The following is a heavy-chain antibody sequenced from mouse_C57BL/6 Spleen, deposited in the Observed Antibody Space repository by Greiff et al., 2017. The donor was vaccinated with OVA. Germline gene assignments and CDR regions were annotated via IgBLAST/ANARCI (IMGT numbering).Heavy chain of an antibody. Sequence: QVQLKESGPGLVAPSGFSLTSYGVDWVRQPPGKGLEWLGVIWGGGSTNYNSALMSRLSISKDNSKSQVFLKMNSLQTDDTAMYYCAKHGKGYFDVWGTGTTVTVSS. V-gene: IGHV2-9*01. D-gene: IGHD2-1*01. CDR3: AKHGKGYFDV. CDR2: IWGGGST. J-gene: IGHJ1*03. CDR1: GFSLTSYG.